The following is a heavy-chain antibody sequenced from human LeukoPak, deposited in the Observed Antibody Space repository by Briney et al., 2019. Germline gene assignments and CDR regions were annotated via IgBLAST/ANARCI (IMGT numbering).Heavy chain of an antibody. J-gene: IGHJ4*02. D-gene: IGHD6-13*01. CDR3: ACAPPYSTNFDY. CDR2: IRYDGSNK. CDR1: GFTFSSYG. Sequence: PGGSLRLSCAASGFTFSSYGMHWVRQAPGKGLEWVAFIRYDGSNKYYADYVKGRFTISRDNSKNTLYPQMNSLRPEDTAVYYCACAPPYSTNFDYWGQGTLVTVSS. V-gene: IGHV3-30*02.